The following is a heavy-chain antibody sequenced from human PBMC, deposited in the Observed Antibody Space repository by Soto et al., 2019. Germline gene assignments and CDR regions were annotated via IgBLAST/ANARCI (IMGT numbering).Heavy chain of an antibody. J-gene: IGHJ4*02. CDR3: ARFGSSWDHYSDY. V-gene: IGHV1-2*02. Sequence: ASVKVSCKASGYTFTGYYMHWVRQAPGQGLEWMGWINPNSGGTNYAQKFQGRVTMTRDTSISTAYMELSRLRSDDTAVYYCARFGSSWDHYSDYWGQGTLVTVSS. D-gene: IGHD6-13*01. CDR1: GYTFTGYY. CDR2: INPNSGGT.